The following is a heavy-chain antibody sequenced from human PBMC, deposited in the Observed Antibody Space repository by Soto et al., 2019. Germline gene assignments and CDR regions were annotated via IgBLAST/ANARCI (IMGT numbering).Heavy chain of an antibody. V-gene: IGHV4-4*02. Sequence: PSETLSLTCAVSGGSISSSNWWSWVRQPPGKGREWIGEIYHSGSTNYNPSLKSRVTISVDKSKNQFSLKLSSVTAADTAVYYCARTNYGDYSVDFDYWGQGALVTVSS. J-gene: IGHJ4*02. D-gene: IGHD4-17*01. CDR3: ARTNYGDYSVDFDY. CDR1: GGSISSSNW. CDR2: IYHSGST.